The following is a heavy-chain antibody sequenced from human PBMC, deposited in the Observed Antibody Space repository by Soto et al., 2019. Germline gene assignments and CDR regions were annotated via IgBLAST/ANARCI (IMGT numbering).Heavy chain of an antibody. J-gene: IGHJ4*02. V-gene: IGHV3-21*01. D-gene: IGHD3-16*01. CDR2: ISSSSSYI. CDR3: ARDCRIGGRSNGPNNFDY. Sequence: EVQLVESGGGLVKPGESLRLSCAASGFTFSSCIINWVRQAPGKGLEWVSSISSSSSYIYYADSVKGRFTTSRDNAKNSLYLQMNSLRAEYTDVYYCARDCRIGGRSNGPNNFDYGGQGTLLTISS. CDR1: GFTFSSCI.